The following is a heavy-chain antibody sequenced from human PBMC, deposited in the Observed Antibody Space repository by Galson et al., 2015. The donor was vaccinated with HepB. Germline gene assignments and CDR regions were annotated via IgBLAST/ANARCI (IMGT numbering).Heavy chain of an antibody. J-gene: IGHJ6*02. Sequence: CAISGDSVTSNSAVWSWIRQSPSRGLEWLGRTYFRSKWHNDYGISVKSGISINADTSENQFSLHLRSVTPEDTAVYYCAYGSDVWGQGTTVIVSS. CDR1: GDSVTSNSAV. CDR2: TYFRSKWHN. CDR3: AYGSDV. V-gene: IGHV6-1*01.